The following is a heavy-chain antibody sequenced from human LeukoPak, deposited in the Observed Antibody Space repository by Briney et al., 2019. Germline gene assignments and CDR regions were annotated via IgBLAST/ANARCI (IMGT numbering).Heavy chain of an antibody. V-gene: IGHV3-23*01. CDR3: AKDENDGSSGPYYFDY. Sequence: GGSLRLSCAASGFTFSSYAMSWVRQAPGKGLEWVSAISGSDGSTYYADSVKGRFTISRDNSKNTLYLQMNSLRAEDTAVYYCAKDENDGSSGPYYFDYWGQGTLVTVSS. CDR1: GFTFSSYA. J-gene: IGHJ4*02. D-gene: IGHD6-25*01. CDR2: ISGSDGST.